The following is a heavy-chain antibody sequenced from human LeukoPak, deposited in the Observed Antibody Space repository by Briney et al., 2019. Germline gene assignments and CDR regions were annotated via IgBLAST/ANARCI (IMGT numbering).Heavy chain of an antibody. J-gene: IGHJ6*02. Sequence: KTGGSLRLSCAASGFTFSSYSMNWVRQAPGKGLEWVSSISSSSSYIYYADSVKGRFTISRDNAKNSLYLQMNSLRAEDTAVYYCASYCSSTSCYVPDYGMDVWGQGTTVTVSS. CDR2: ISSSSSYI. V-gene: IGHV3-21*01. D-gene: IGHD2-2*01. CDR3: ASYCSSTSCYVPDYGMDV. CDR1: GFTFSSYS.